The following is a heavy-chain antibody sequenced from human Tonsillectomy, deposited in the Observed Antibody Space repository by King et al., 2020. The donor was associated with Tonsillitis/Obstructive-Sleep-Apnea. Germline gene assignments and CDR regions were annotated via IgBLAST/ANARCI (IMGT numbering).Heavy chain of an antibody. CDR3: ARGLHYYGSGSYRP. CDR2: INHSGST. V-gene: IGHV4-34*01. CDR1: GGSFSGYY. Sequence: VQLPQWGAGLLKPSETLSLTCAVYGGSFSGYYWSWIRQPPGKGLEWIGEINHSGSTNYNPSLKSRVTISVDTSKNQFSLKLSSVTAADTAVYYCARGLHYYGSGSYRPWGQGTLVTVSS. D-gene: IGHD3-10*01. J-gene: IGHJ5*02.